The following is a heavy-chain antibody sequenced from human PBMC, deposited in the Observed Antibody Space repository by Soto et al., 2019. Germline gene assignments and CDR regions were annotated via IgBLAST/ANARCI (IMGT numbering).Heavy chain of an antibody. CDR1: GFTFSSYG. D-gene: IGHD1-26*01. CDR2: ITGDGGST. Sequence: PGGSLRLACAASGFTFSSYGMHWVRQAPGKGLEWVSGITGDGGSTYYADSVKGRFTISRDNSRNTLYLQMNSLRDEDTAVYYCAKDRPFQVGGLTHWGRATLVTVSS. J-gene: IGHJ4*02. V-gene: IGHV3-23*01. CDR3: AKDRPFQVGGLTH.